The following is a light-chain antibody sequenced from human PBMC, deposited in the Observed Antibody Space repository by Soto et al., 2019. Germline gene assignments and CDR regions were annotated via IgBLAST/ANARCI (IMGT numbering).Light chain of an antibody. J-gene: IGKJ3*01. Sequence: DMQMTQSPSSLSASIGARVTITCRASQAINNNFAWYQQKPGKVPKVLIYAASTLQSGVPSRFSGSGSGTDFTLTSSSLQPEDVATYYCQKYNSARETFGPGTKVDI. V-gene: IGKV1-27*01. CDR2: AAS. CDR3: QKYNSARET. CDR1: QAINNN.